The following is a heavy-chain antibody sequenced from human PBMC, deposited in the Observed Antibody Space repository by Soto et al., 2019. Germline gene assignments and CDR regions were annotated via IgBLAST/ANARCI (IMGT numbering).Heavy chain of an antibody. J-gene: IGHJ6*02. Sequence: GGSLRLSCAASGFTFSGSAMHWVRQASGKGLEWVGRIRSKANSYATAYAASVKGRFTISRDDSKNTAYLQMNSLKTEDTAVYYCTSRARTAAAGSNGMDVCGQGTTVTVSS. CDR2: IRSKANSYAT. V-gene: IGHV3-73*01. CDR3: TSRARTAAAGSNGMDV. CDR1: GFTFSGSA. D-gene: IGHD6-13*01.